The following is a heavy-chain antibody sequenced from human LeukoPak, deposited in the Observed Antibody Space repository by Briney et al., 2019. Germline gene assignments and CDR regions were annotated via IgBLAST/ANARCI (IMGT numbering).Heavy chain of an antibody. J-gene: IGHJ4*02. CDR3: ARNRMNYGDYIDY. Sequence: PSETLSLTCTVSGGSISSYYWSWIRQPPGKGLEWIGYIYYSGSTNYNPSLKSRVTISVDTSKNQFSLKLSSVTAADTAVYYCARNRMNYGDYIDYWGQGILVTVSS. D-gene: IGHD4-17*01. CDR1: GGSISSYY. CDR2: IYYSGST. V-gene: IGHV4-59*01.